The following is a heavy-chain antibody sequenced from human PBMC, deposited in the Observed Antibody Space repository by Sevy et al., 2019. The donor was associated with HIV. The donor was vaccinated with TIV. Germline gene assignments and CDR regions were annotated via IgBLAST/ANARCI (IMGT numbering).Heavy chain of an antibody. CDR3: AREYDYSHYAFDY. CDR1: GFTFSDYY. J-gene: IGHJ4*02. CDR2: ITSSGDTI. D-gene: IGHD4-4*01. V-gene: IGHV3-11*01. Sequence: GGSLRLSCAASGFTFSDYYMTWIRQAPGKGLEWVAYITSSGDTIYYADSVKGRFTISRDKAKNSLYLQMNNLRAEDTAVDYCAREYDYSHYAFDYWGQGTLVTVSS.